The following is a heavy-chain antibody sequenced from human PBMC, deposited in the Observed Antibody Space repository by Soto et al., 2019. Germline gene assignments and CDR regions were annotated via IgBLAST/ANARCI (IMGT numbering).Heavy chain of an antibody. CDR2: IKQDGSEK. CDR3: ARGFNSALDV. D-gene: IGHD6-13*01. CDR1: GFTFGSYW. V-gene: IGHV3-7*01. J-gene: IGHJ3*01. Sequence: EVQLVESGGGLVQPGGSLRLSCAATGFTFGSYWMSWVRQAPGKGLEWVANIKQDGSEKYYVDSAKGRFTISRDNANDSLHLQMKSLRAEDTAVYYCARGFNSALDVWGQGKMVTVSS.